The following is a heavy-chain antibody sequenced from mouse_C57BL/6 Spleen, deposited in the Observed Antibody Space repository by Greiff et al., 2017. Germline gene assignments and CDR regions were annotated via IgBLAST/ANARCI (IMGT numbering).Heavy chain of an antibody. CDR2: IDPSDSET. V-gene: IGHV1-52*01. D-gene: IGHD4-1*01. CDR3: ARGGLGRDAMDY. CDR1: GYTFTSYW. Sequence: VPLQQPGAELVRPGSSVKLSCKASGYTFTSYWMHWVKQRPIPGLEGIGNIDPSDSETHYNQKFKDKATLTVDKSSSTAYMQLSSLTSEDSAVYYCARGGLGRDAMDYGGQGTAVTVS. J-gene: IGHJ4*01.